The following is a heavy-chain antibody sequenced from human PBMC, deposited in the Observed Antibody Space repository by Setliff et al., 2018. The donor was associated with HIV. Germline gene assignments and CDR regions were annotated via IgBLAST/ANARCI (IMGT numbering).Heavy chain of an antibody. CDR1: GGPFSSTS. CDR3: ARDLHQPGYFYYVDV. D-gene: IGHD3-16*01. V-gene: IGHV4-59*01. CDR2: IYYSGNT. J-gene: IGHJ6*04. Sequence: SETLSLTCTVSGGPFSSTSWSWIRQFPGRGLEWIGYIYYSGNTNYNPSLKSRVTISIDTSKNRFFLKLNSVTAADTAIYYCARDLHQPGYFYYVDVWGKGTAVTVSS.